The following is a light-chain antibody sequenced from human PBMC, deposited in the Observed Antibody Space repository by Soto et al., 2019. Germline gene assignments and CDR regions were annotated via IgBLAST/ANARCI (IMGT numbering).Light chain of an antibody. CDR1: QSISNW. CDR2: QAS. Sequence: DIPMTQSPSTLSASVGDRVTITCRASQSISNWLAWYQQKPGKAPKLLIYQASSLEIGVPSRFSGSGSGTEFTLTISSLQPDDFATYYCQQYNSWRTFGQGTKVEIK. J-gene: IGKJ1*01. V-gene: IGKV1-5*03. CDR3: QQYNSWRT.